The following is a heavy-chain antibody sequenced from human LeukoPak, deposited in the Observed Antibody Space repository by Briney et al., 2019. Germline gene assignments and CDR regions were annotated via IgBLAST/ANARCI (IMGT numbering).Heavy chain of an antibody. CDR3: ASQDYGGNSGY. CDR1: GGSFSGYY. Sequence: PSETLSLTCAVYGGSFSGYYWSWIRQPPGKGLEWIGYIYYSGSTNYNPSLKSRVTISVDTSKNQFSLKLSSVTAADTAVYYCASQDYGGNSGYWGQGTLVTVSS. CDR2: IYYSGST. V-gene: IGHV4-59*01. D-gene: IGHD4-23*01. J-gene: IGHJ4*02.